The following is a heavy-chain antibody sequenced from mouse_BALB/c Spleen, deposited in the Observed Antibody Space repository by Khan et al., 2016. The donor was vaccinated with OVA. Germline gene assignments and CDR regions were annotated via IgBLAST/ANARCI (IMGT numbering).Heavy chain of an antibody. CDR2: INPFSGGT. V-gene: IGHV1S135*01. CDR3: TRHGFVGEFTY. CDR1: GYSFTNYY. J-gene: IGHJ3*01. D-gene: IGHD2-2*01. Sequence: VQLQQSGPGLMKPSPSVSLTCTATGYSFTNYYIHWVIQSHGKSLEWIGYINPFSGGTTYNQQFKGKATLTVDKSYHTSFLQLSNLTSEDSAVYYCTRHGFVGEFTYWGQGTLVTVSS.